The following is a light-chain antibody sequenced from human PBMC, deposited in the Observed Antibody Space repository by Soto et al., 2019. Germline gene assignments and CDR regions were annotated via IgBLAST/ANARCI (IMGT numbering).Light chain of an antibody. V-gene: IGKV3-15*01. CDR3: QQYNNWPRGT. CDR1: QNINSN. J-gene: IGKJ2*02. CDR2: GAS. Sequence: ETVMTQSPATLSVSPGETATLSCRASQNINSNLAWYQQKPGQAPRLLIYGASTRATGIPDRFSGGGSGTEFTLTISRLQSEDFAVYSCQQYNNWPRGTFGQGTKLEIK.